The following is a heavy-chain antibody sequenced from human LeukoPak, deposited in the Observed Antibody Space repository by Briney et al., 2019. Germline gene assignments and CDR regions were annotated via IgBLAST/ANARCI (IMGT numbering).Heavy chain of an antibody. J-gene: IGHJ4*02. CDR2: ISGSGRST. CDR1: GLSFSRYA. Sequence: GGSLRLSCAASGLSFSRYAMSWVRRAPGKGLECVSVISGSGRSTNYADSVKGRFTISRDNSMNTLYLQMERLRAEDTAAYYCAKGHSDYGTGFDLWGQGTLVTVSS. D-gene: IGHD4-17*01. V-gene: IGHV3-23*01. CDR3: AKGHSDYGTGFDL.